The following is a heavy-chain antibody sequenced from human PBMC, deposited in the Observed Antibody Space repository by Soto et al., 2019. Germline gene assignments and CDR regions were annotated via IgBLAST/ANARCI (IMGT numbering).Heavy chain of an antibody. CDR3: ARENGVPTFLTWLDP. D-gene: IGHD3-3*01. CDR1: GYTFTSYG. J-gene: IGHJ5*02. Sequence: ASVTVSCTASGYTFTSYGINWVRQAPGQGLEWMGWISAYNGNTNYAQKLQGRVTMTTDTSTSTAYMELRSRRSDDAAVYYCARENGVPTFLTWLDPWGKGTLVTVSS. CDR2: ISAYNGNT. V-gene: IGHV1-18*01.